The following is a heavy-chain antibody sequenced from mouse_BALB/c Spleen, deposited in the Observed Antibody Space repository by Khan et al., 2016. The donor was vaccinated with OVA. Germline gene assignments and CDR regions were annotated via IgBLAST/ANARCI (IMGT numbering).Heavy chain of an antibody. CDR2: INPRSGYT. D-gene: IGHD2-14*01. Sequence: VQLVESGAELARPGASVKMSCKASGYTFSSHTMHWVKQRPGQGLEWIGYINPRSGYTQYNQKFTDKATLTADISSSTAYMQLSSLTSEDSAVYYGARRTKEYALDYGGQGTSVTVSS. V-gene: IGHV1-4*01. CDR3: ARRTKEYALDY. CDR1: GYTFSSHT. J-gene: IGHJ4*01.